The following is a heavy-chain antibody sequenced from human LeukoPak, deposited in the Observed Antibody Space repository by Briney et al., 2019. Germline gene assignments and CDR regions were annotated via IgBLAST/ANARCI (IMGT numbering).Heavy chain of an antibody. D-gene: IGHD4-17*01. J-gene: IGHJ6*02. Sequence: ASVMVSCKASGYTFTSYTMHWVRQAPGQRLEWMGWINAGNGNTKYSQKFQGRVTITRDTSASTAYMELSSLRSEDTAVYYCARGDDDYGDYLYGMDVWGQGTTVTVSS. CDR1: GYTFTSYT. CDR3: ARGDDDYGDYLYGMDV. V-gene: IGHV1-3*01. CDR2: INAGNGNT.